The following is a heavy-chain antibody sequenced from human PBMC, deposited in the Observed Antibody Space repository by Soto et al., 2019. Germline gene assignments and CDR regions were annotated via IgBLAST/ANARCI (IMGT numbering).Heavy chain of an antibody. J-gene: IGHJ4*02. CDR1: GGSFHGYY. D-gene: IGHD3-22*01. CDR2: INHSGST. CDR3: ARGPSYYYDRSGNYYDY. V-gene: IGHV4-34*01. Sequence: SDTLSLSCAIYGGSFHGYYWSWIPQPPRSGLEWIGEINHSGSTNYNPSLKSRVTISVDTSKNQFSLKLSSVTAADTAVYYCARGPSYYYDRSGNYYDYWGQGTLVTVS.